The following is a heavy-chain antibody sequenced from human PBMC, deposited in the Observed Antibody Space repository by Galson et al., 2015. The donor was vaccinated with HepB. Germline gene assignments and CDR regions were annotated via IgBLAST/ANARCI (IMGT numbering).Heavy chain of an antibody. J-gene: IGHJ4*02. Sequence: FLRLYCPASGFTFSSYAMSCVRQAPWKGLGWVSAISGSGGSTYYADSVKGRFTISSDNSKNTLYLQMNSLGAEDTAVYYCAKDAEDIVVVVAATPSDYWGQGTLVTVSS. CDR1: GFTFSSYA. CDR2: ISGSGGST. D-gene: IGHD2-15*01. V-gene: IGHV3-23*01. CDR3: AKDAEDIVVVVAATPSDY.